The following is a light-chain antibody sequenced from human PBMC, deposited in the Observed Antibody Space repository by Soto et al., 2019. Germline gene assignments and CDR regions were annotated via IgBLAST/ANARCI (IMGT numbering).Light chain of an antibody. V-gene: IGKV3-20*01. CDR3: QQFGNSPLLP. Sequence: EIVLTQSPGTLSLSPGERATLSCRASQSVNSDYLAWYQQKPGQAPRLLIYGGSSRATGIPDRFSGSGSGTDFALTISRLEPEDSAVYYCQQFGNSPLLPFGGGTKVEI. CDR2: GGS. CDR1: QSVNSDY. J-gene: IGKJ4*01.